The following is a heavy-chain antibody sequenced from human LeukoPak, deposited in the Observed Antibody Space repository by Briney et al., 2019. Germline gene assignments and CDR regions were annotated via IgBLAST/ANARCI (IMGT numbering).Heavy chain of an antibody. CDR2: IIPIFGTA. V-gene: IGHV1-69*13. D-gene: IGHD2-2*01. J-gene: IGHJ4*02. Sequence: SVKVSCKASGGTFSSYAISWERQAPGQGLEWMGGIIPIFGTANDAQKFQGRVTITADESTSTAYMELSSLRSEDTAVYYCAIIGCSSTSCPDYWGQGTLVTVSS. CDR3: AIIGCSSTSCPDY. CDR1: GGTFSSYA.